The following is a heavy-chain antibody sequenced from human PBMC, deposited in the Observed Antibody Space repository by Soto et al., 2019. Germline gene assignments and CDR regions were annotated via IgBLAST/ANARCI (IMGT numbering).Heavy chain of an antibody. CDR1: GGSFRGYF. D-gene: IGHD3-3*01. CDR3: ARGVYNTVFGVVSLDY. Sequence: SETLSLTCAVYGGSFRGYFWSWIRQSPGKGQEWIGEINQSGKTNYNPSLKSRVTISVDTSKNQFSLNLSSVTAADAAVFYCARGVYNTVFGVVSLDYWGQGTLVTVSS. J-gene: IGHJ4*02. CDR2: INQSGKT. V-gene: IGHV4-34*01.